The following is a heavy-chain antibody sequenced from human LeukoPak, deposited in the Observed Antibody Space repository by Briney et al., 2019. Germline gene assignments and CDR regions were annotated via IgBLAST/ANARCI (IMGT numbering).Heavy chain of an antibody. J-gene: IGHJ4*02. CDR2: ISYDGSNK. CDR3: ARDRIAAAGTAFDY. D-gene: IGHD6-13*01. Sequence: PGRSLRLSCAASGFTFSSYSMNWVRQAPGKGLEWVAVISYDGSNKYYADSVKGRFTISRDNSKNTLYLQMNSLRAEDTAVYYCARDRIAAAGTAFDYWGQGTLVTVSS. CDR1: GFTFSSYS. V-gene: IGHV3-30*03.